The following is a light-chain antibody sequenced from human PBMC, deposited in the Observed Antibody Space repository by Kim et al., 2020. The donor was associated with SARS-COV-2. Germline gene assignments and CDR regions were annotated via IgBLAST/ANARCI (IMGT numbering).Light chain of an antibody. Sequence: GKTVTITCNRSSARIDDNYVQWYQQRPGGVPTAVIYEDDQRPSGVSDRFSGSIDNSSNSASLTISGLKTEDEADYYCQSYNRSNVVFGGGTQLTVL. CDR2: EDD. J-gene: IGLJ2*01. V-gene: IGLV6-57*03. CDR1: SARIDDNY. CDR3: QSYNRSNVV.